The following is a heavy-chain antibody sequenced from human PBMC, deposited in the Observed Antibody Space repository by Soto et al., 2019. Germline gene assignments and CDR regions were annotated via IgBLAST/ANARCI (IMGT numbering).Heavy chain of an antibody. D-gene: IGHD3-16*02. CDR1: GGSISSSSYY. V-gene: IGHV4-39*01. Sequence: SETLSLTCTVSGGSISSSSYYWGWIRQPPGKGLEWIGSIYYSGSTYYNPSLKSRVTISVDTSKNQFSLKLSSVTAADTAVYYCARRPYYDYIWGSYRPDYYFDYWGQGTLVTVSS. CDR3: ARRPYYDYIWGSYRPDYYFDY. CDR2: IYYSGST. J-gene: IGHJ4*02.